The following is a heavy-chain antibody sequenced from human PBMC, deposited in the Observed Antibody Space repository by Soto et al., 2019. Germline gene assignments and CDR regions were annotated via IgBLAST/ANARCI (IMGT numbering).Heavy chain of an antibody. CDR3: AREEAESHPAEFGY. V-gene: IGHV1-18*01. CDR2: ISAFNGNT. Sequence: QVQLVQSGAEVKEPGASVKVSCKTSGYIFTIYGISWVRQAPGQGLEWVGRISAFNGNTNHAHKLQGRVTLTTDTTTSTAYVRLRSLRSDDTAVYTCAREEAESHPAEFGYWSQGTPFAVSS. J-gene: IGHJ4*02. D-gene: IGHD6-19*01. CDR1: GYIFTIYG.